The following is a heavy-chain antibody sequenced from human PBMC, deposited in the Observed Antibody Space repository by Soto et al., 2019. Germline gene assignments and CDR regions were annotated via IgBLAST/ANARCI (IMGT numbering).Heavy chain of an antibody. CDR2: INPNSGGT. CDR1: GYTFTGYY. CDR3: ARDISITIFGVVIGGALDY. Sequence: QVQLVQSGAEVKKPGASVKVSCKASGYTFTGYYMHWVRQAPGQGLEWMGWINPNSGGTNYAQKFQGWVTMTRDTSISTASKKLSRMRSDDTAVYYCARDISITIFGVVIGGALDYWGQGTLVTVSS. D-gene: IGHD3-3*01. J-gene: IGHJ4*02. V-gene: IGHV1-2*04.